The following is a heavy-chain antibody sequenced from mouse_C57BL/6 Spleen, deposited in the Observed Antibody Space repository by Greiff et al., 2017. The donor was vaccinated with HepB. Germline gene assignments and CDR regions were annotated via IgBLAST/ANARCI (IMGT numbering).Heavy chain of an antibody. CDR1: GYSFTSYY. J-gene: IGHJ2*01. Sequence: QVQLQQSGPELVKPGASVKISCKASGYSFTSYYIHWVKQRPGQGLEWIGWIYPGSGNTKYNEKFKGKATLTADTSSSTAYMQLSSLTSEDSAVYYCARNNNNSNYVGYWGQGTTLTVSS. D-gene: IGHD2-5*01. CDR3: ARNNNNSNYVGY. CDR2: IYPGSGNT. V-gene: IGHV1-66*01.